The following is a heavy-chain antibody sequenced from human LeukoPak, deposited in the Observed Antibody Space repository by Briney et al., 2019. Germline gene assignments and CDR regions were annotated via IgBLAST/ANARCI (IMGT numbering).Heavy chain of an antibody. D-gene: IGHD6-13*01. V-gene: IGHV3-7*03. J-gene: IGHJ4*02. Sequence: QPGGSLRLSCGASGFTFSNYWMSWVRQAPGKGLEWVINISQDGSGKNYADSVEGRFTISRDNAKNSLYLQMNSLRAEDTAVYYCVRDKPRQQGFAYWGQGTLVTVSS. CDR2: ISQDGSGK. CDR3: VRDKPRQQGFAY. CDR1: GFTFSNYW.